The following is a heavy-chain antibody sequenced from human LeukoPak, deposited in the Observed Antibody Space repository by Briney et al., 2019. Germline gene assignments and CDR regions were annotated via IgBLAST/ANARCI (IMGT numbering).Heavy chain of an antibody. CDR1: GFTFSSYG. CDR3: AKGLWFGELLYDFDI. J-gene: IGHJ3*02. CDR2: ISYDGSNK. Sequence: GRSLRLSCAASGFTFSSYGMHWVRQAPGKGLEWVAVISYDGSNKYYADSVKGRFTISRDNSKNTLYLQMNSLRAEDTAVYYCAKGLWFGELLYDFDIWGQGTMVTVSS. V-gene: IGHV3-30*18. D-gene: IGHD3-10*01.